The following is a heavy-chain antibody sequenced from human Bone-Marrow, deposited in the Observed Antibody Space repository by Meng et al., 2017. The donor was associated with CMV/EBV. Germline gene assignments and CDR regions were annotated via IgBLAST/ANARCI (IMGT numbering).Heavy chain of an antibody. D-gene: IGHD7-27*01. CDR2: ISAYNGNT. CDR1: GYTFSSYG. Sequence: ASVKVSCKASGYTFSSYGISWVRQAPGQGLEWMGWISAYNGNTNYAQKLQGRVTMTADTSTSTAYMELRSLRSDDTAVYYCAYGPTGEDWYDPWGQGNLVNVAS. CDR3: AYGPTGEDWYDP. V-gene: IGHV1-18*01. J-gene: IGHJ5*02.